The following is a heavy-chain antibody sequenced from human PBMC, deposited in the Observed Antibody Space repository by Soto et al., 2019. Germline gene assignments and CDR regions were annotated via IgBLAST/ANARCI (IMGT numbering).Heavy chain of an antibody. J-gene: IGHJ4*02. CDR2: IYYSGST. Sequence: SETLSLTCTVSGGSISSSSYYWGWIRQPPGKVLEWIVSIYYSGSTYYNPSLKSRVTISLDTSNNQFSLKLSSVTSAYTAVYYCERDSRNTVTTPGDYWGQGTLVTVSS. CDR1: GGSISSSSYY. D-gene: IGHD4-17*01. CDR3: ERDSRNTVTTPGDY. V-gene: IGHV4-39*02.